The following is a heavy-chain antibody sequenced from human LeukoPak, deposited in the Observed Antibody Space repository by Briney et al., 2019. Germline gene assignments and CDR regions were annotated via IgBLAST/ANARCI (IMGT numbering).Heavy chain of an antibody. V-gene: IGHV1-69*04. Sequence: ASVKVSCKASGGTFISYAISWVRQAPGQGLEWMGRIIPILGIANYAQKFQGRVTITADKSTSTAYMELSSLRSEDTAVYYCFLGELQPGKQSPDYWGQGTLVTVSS. CDR3: FLGELQPGKQSPDY. CDR2: IIPILGIA. D-gene: IGHD3-16*01. CDR1: GGTFISYA. J-gene: IGHJ4*02.